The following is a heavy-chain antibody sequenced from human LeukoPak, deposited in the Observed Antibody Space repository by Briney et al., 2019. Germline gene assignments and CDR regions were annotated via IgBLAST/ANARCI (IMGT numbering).Heavy chain of an antibody. Sequence: ASVKVSCKASGYTFTSYYMHWVRQAPGQGLEWMGIINPSGGSTSYAQKFQGRVTMTRDMSTSTVYMELSSLRSEDTAVYYCAREFVDIVATRWFDPWGQGTLVTVSS. CDR2: INPSGGST. J-gene: IGHJ5*02. V-gene: IGHV1-46*01. CDR1: GYTFTSYY. D-gene: IGHD5-12*01. CDR3: AREFVDIVATRWFDP.